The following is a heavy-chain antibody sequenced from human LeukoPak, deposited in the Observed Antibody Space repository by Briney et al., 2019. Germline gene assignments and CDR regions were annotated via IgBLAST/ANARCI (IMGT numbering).Heavy chain of an antibody. CDR2: ISSSSTYI. J-gene: IGHJ4*02. V-gene: IGHV3-21*01. CDR1: GFTFSSYS. Sequence: PGGSLRLSCAASGFTFSSYSMNWVRQAPGKGLEWVSSISSSSTYIYYADSVKGRFTISRDNAKNSLYLQMNSLRAEDTAVYYCARESSSGIVVAPFDSRGQGTLVTVSS. CDR3: ARESSSGIVVAPFDS. D-gene: IGHD2-15*01.